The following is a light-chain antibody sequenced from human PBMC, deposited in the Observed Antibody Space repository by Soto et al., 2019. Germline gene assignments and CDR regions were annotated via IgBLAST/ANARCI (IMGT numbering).Light chain of an antibody. CDR1: QSVRSN. CDR3: QTYNNWPPGLT. CDR2: GAS. Sequence: EIVMTQSPATLSVSPGERATLSCWASQSVRSNVAWYQQIRGQAPRLLMYGASTRATGIPDRFSGSGSGTEFKLTISSLQSEDFALYYCQTYNNWPPGLTFGGGTKVEIK. V-gene: IGKV3-15*01. J-gene: IGKJ4*01.